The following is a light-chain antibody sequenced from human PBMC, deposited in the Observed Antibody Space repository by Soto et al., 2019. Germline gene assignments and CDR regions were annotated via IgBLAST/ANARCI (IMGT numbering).Light chain of an antibody. J-gene: IGLJ2*01. Sequence: QSALTQPASVSGSPGQSITISCTGSNDDIGAYQYVSWYQHHPGKAPRLILYDVIDRPSGISSRFSGSKSDNSASLTISGLQAEDEADYYCSSFTTSFTVSFGGGTKVTVL. CDR2: DVI. CDR1: NDDIGAYQY. CDR3: SSFTTSFTVS. V-gene: IGLV2-14*01.